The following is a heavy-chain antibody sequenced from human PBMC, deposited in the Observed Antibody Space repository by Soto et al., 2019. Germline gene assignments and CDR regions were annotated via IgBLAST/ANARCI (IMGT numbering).Heavy chain of an antibody. CDR3: ARGIRYGDYAFDY. CDR1: GGSFSGYY. J-gene: IGHJ4*02. V-gene: IGHV4-34*01. Sequence: PSATLSLTCAVSGGSFSGYYWSWIRQPPGKGLEWIGEINHSGSTNYNPSLKSRVTISVDTSKNQFSLKLSSVTAADTAVYYCARGIRYGDYAFDYWGQGTLVTVSS. D-gene: IGHD4-17*01. CDR2: INHSGST.